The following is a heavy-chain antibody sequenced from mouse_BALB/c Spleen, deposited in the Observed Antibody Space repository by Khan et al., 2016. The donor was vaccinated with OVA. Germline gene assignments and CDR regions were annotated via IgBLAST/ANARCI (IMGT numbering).Heavy chain of an antibody. V-gene: IGHV1-7*01. CDR3: ARRGLRWDFDY. D-gene: IGHD1-1*01. J-gene: IGHJ2*01. Sequence: VQLQESGAELAKPGASVKMSCKASGYTFTSYWMNWVKQRPGQGLEWIGYINPSTGYTEYNQKFKDKATLTADKSSSTAYMQLSSLTSEDSVVYYCARRGLRWDFDYWGQGTTLTVSS. CDR1: GYTFTSYW. CDR2: INPSTGYT.